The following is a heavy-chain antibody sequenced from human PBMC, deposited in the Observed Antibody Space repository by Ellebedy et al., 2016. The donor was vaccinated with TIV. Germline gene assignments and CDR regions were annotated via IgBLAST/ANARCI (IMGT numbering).Heavy chain of an antibody. CDR1: GYTFSTYG. CDR3: ARDWTDDY. V-gene: IGHV3-48*04. CDR2: ISSSSSTI. J-gene: IGHJ4*02. Sequence: GESLKISCEASGYTFSTYGMHWVRQAPGKGLEWVSYISSSSSTIYYADSVKGRFTISRDNAKNSLYLQMNSLRAEDTAVYYCARDWTDDYWGQGTLVTVSS. D-gene: IGHD3/OR15-3a*01.